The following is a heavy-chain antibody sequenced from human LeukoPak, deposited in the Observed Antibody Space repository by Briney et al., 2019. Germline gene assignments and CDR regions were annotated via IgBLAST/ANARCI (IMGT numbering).Heavy chain of an antibody. CDR3: ARDRGIASDFDY. CDR1: GFTFSDYY. V-gene: IGHV3-11*01. Sequence: PGGSLRLSCAASGFTFSDYYMSWLRQAPGKGLEGVSYISSSGSTLYYADSVKGRFTISRDNAKNSLYLQMNSLRAEDTAVYYCARDRGIASDFDYWGQGTLVTVSS. CDR2: ISSSGSTL. D-gene: IGHD6-25*01. J-gene: IGHJ4*02.